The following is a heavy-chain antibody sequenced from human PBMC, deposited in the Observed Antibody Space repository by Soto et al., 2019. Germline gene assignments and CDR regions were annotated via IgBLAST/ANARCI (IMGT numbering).Heavy chain of an antibody. CDR3: ARCQLLQGGWFDP. CDR2: IYHSGST. CDR1: GGSISSSNW. D-gene: IGHD2-2*01. J-gene: IGHJ5*02. V-gene: IGHV4-4*02. Sequence: PSETQSLTCAVSGGSISSSNWWSWVRQPPGKGLEWIGEIYHSGSTNYNPSLKSRVTISVDKSKNQFSLKLSSVTAADTAVYYCARCQLLQGGWFDPWGQGTLVTVSS.